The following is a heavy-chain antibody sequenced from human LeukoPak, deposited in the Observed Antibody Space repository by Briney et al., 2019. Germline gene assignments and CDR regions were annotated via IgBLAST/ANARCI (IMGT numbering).Heavy chain of an antibody. J-gene: IGHJ4*02. V-gene: IGHV3-23*01. Sequence: GGSLRLSCAASGFTFSNYAMSWVRQAPGKGLEWVSGISNSGSGTYYANSVKGRFTISRDNAKNSLYLQMNSLRAEDTALYYCTTLGYHLDSWGQGTLVTVSS. D-gene: IGHD3-22*01. CDR2: ISNSGSGT. CDR1: GFTFSNYA. CDR3: TTLGYHLDS.